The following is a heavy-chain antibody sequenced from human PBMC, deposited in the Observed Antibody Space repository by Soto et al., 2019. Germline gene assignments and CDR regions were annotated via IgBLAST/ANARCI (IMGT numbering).Heavy chain of an antibody. J-gene: IGHJ5*02. CDR3: ARVAPDCSGGSCYHNNHINWFDP. CDR2: ISAYNGNT. CDR1: GYTFTSYG. Sequence: GASVKVSCKASGYTFTSYGISWVRQAPGQGLEWMGWISAYNGNTNYAQKLQGRVTMTTDTSTSTAYMELRSLRSDDTAVYYCARVAPDCSGGSCYHNNHINWFDPWGQGTLVTVSS. V-gene: IGHV1-18*01. D-gene: IGHD2-15*01.